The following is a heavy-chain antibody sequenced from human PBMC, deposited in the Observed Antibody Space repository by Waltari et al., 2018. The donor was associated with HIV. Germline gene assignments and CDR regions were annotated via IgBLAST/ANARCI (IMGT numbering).Heavy chain of an antibody. Sequence: EVQLVESGGGLVQPGGSLRLSGAASGFTFNSHWMSWIRQAPGKGLEWVANIKQDGSDKNYVDSVKGRFTISRDNAKNSLYLQMNSLRAEDTAVYYCVRNGGSFDYWGQGTLVTVSS. CDR1: GFTFNSHW. CDR3: VRNGGSFDY. J-gene: IGHJ4*02. D-gene: IGHD1-26*01. CDR2: IKQDGSDK. V-gene: IGHV3-7*01.